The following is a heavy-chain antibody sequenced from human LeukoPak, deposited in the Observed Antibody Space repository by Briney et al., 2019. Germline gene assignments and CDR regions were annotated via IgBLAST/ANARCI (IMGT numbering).Heavy chain of an antibody. V-gene: IGHV3-9*03. Sequence: PGGSLRLSCAASGFTFDDYAMHWVRQAPGKGLEWVSGISWNSGSIGYADSVKGRFTISRDNAKNSLYLQMNSLGAEDMALYYCARGSTTAQRKDAFDIWGQGTMVTVSS. J-gene: IGHJ3*02. CDR3: ARGSTTAQRKDAFDI. CDR1: GFTFDDYA. D-gene: IGHD4-17*01. CDR2: ISWNSGSI.